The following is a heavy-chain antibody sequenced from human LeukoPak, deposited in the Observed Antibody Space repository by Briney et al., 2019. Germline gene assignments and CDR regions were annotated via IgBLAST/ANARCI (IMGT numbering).Heavy chain of an antibody. V-gene: IGHV3-30*02. CDR3: NYYYYYMDV. J-gene: IGHJ6*03. D-gene: IGHD4-17*01. CDR2: IRYDGSNK. CDR1: GFTFSSYG. Sequence: GGSLRLSCAASGFTFSSYGMHWVRQAPGKGLEWVAFIRYDGSNKYYAASVKGRFTISRGNSKNTLYLQMVGVLGDYGPTSDQNYYYYYMDVWGKGTTVTISS.